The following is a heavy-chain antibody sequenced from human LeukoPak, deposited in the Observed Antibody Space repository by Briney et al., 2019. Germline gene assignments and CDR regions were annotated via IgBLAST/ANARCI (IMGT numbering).Heavy chain of an antibody. CDR2: SNPNNGGT. J-gene: IGHJ1*01. V-gene: IGHV1-2*02. CDR1: GCNHYLCQ. CDR3: AEDRYYDSSGSGVFQH. Sequence: GASVKVSLKSSGCNHYLCQVSYLRPAPGQGLEWMGWSNPNNGGTNYAQKFQGRVTMTRETAISTSYMELSKLRSYDPNVYYCAEDRYYDSSGSGVFQHWGQGTLVTASS. D-gene: IGHD3-22*01.